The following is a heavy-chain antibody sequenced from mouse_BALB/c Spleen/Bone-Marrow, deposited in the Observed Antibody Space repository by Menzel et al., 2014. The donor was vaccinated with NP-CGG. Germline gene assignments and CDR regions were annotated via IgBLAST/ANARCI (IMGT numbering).Heavy chain of an antibody. D-gene: IGHD4-1*01. CDR2: IDPASDYT. J-gene: IGHJ2*01. CDR3: ATLTGTFDY. Sequence: EVQLVESGAELVKPGASVKLSCTASGFNIKDTYMHWVKQRPEQGLEWIGRIDPASDYTQFDSKFQGKATITADTSSNTAYLQLSSLTSGGTAVYYCATLTGTFDYWGQGTTLTVSS. CDR1: GFNIKDTY. V-gene: IGHV14-3*02.